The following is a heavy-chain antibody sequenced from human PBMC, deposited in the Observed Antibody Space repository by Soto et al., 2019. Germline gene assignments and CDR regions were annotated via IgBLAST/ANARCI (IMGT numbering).Heavy chain of an antibody. Sequence: SRSLSLTCAISGDSVSRNSIAWNGIRQSPSRGLEWLGRTYYRSKWYNDYALSVKSRITINLDTSKSQFSLQLNSVTPEDSAVYYCARGQHSVMAVCGKGTTVTGSS. D-gene: IGHD5-18*01. CDR1: GDSVSRNSIA. CDR3: ARGQHSVMAV. V-gene: IGHV6-1*01. J-gene: IGHJ6*03. CDR2: TYYRSKWYN.